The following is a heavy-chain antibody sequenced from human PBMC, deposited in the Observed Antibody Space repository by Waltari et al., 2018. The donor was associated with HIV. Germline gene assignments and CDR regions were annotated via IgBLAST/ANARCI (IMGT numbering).Heavy chain of an antibody. CDR2: INPNNGGT. J-gene: IGHJ1*01. Sequence: QVQLVQSGAEVKKPGASVKVSCKASGYTFTAYYRHGVRQAPGQGLEWMGWINPNNGGTKYAQKFQGRVTMTRDTPMSTAYMEMSSLIADDAAVIYCASSSDGGRNWGQGTLVTVSS. CDR1: GYTFTAYY. V-gene: IGHV1-2*02. CDR3: ASSSDGGRN.